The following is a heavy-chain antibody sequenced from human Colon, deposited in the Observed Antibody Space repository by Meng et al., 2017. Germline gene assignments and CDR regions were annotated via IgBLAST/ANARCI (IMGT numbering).Heavy chain of an antibody. Sequence: GESLKISCEASGFTFNNYAMSWVRQAPGMGLEWVSGIPNSGGDTYYADSVKGRFTISRDNSLNGLFLQMNSLRVEDTAIYYCAREGSARGSPGFDHWGEGTLVTVSS. V-gene: IGHV3-23*01. CDR2: IPNSGGDT. D-gene: IGHD3-10*01. J-gene: IGHJ4*02. CDR3: AREGSARGSPGFDH. CDR1: GFTFNNYA.